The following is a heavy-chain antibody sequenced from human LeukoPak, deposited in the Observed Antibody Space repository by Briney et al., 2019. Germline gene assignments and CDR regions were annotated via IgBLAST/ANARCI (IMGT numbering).Heavy chain of an antibody. CDR3: ASYTTSRYCSSTSCYRAFDI. J-gene: IGHJ3*02. D-gene: IGHD2-2*01. CDR2: IYYSGST. Sequence: SETLSLTCTVSGGSISCYYWSWIRQPPGKGLEWIGYIYYSGSTNYNPSLKSRVTISVDTSKNQFSLKLSSVTAADTAVYYCASYTTSRYCSSTSCYRAFDIWGQGTMVTVSS. V-gene: IGHV4-59*01. CDR1: GGSISCYY.